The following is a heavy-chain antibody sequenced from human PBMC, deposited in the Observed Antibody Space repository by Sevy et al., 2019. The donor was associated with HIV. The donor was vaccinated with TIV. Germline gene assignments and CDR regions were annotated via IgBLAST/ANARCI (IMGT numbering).Heavy chain of an antibody. Sequence: GGSLRLSCAASGFNINTYWMNWVRQAPGKGLEWVANIKYDGSEIYYVDSVRGRFTISKDNARNLVYLQMNSLRAEDTALYCCVRVIVVEGSFWGQGTLVTVSS. CDR3: VRVIVVEGSF. J-gene: IGHJ4*02. CDR2: IKYDGSEI. D-gene: IGHD2-2*01. CDR1: GFNINTYW. V-gene: IGHV3-7*04.